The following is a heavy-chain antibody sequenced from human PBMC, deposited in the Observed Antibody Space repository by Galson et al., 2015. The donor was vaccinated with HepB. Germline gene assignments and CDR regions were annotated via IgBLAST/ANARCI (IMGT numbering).Heavy chain of an antibody. CDR1: GFTFSSYA. V-gene: IGHV3-23*01. J-gene: IGHJ1*01. D-gene: IGHD1-26*01. CDR2: ISGSGGST. CDR3: AKVKSGSYYPH. Sequence: SLRLSCAASGFTFSSYAMSWVRQAPGKGLEWVSAISGSGGSTYYADSVKGRFTISRDNSKNTLYLQMNSLRAEGTAVYYCAKVKSGSYYPHWGQGTLVTVSS.